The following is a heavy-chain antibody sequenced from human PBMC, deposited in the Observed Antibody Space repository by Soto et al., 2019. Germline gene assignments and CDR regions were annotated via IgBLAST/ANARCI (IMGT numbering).Heavy chain of an antibody. J-gene: IGHJ4*02. CDR1: GYTFTSYG. V-gene: IGHV1-18*01. Sequence: GASVKVSCKASGYTFTSYGISCVRQAPGQGLEWMGWISAYNGNTNYAQKLQGRVTMTTDTSTSTAYMELRSLRSDDTAVYYCARDEGYYDFWSGFYHPFDYWGQGTLVTVPQ. CDR3: ARDEGYYDFWSGFYHPFDY. D-gene: IGHD3-3*01. CDR2: ISAYNGNT.